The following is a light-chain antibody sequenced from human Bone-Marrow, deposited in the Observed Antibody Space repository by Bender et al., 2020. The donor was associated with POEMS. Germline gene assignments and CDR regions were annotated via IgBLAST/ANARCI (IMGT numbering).Light chain of an antibody. J-gene: IGLJ1*01. V-gene: IGLV2-23*02. CDR1: SSDVGGYNH. Sequence: QSALTQPASVSGSPGQTITISCTGTSSDVGGYNHVSWYQQHPGKAPTLMIYDVSNRPSGVSNRFSGSKSGNTASLTIAGLQAEDEADYYCCSYADTNTYVFGTGTRVIVL. CDR2: DVS. CDR3: CSYADTNTYV.